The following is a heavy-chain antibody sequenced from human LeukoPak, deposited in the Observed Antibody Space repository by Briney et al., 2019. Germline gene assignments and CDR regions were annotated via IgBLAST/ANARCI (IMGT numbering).Heavy chain of an antibody. CDR3: AKDPSAYDSSGYYYPNWFDP. CDR1: GFTFSSYA. D-gene: IGHD3-22*01. Sequence: GGSLRLSCAASGFTFSSYAMSWVRQAPGKGLEWVSAISGSGGSTYYADSVKGRFTISRDNSKNTLYLQMNSLRAEDTAEYYCAKDPSAYDSSGYYYPNWFDPWGQGTLVTVSS. J-gene: IGHJ5*02. CDR2: ISGSGGST. V-gene: IGHV3-23*01.